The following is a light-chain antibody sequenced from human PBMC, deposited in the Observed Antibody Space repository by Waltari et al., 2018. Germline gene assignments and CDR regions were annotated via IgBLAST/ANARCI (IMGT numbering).Light chain of an antibody. V-gene: IGLV2-8*01. J-gene: IGLJ2*01. CDR3: SSYAGSNNLHVV. CDR2: EVS. Sequence: QSALTQPPSASGSPGQSVTISCTGTSSDVGGHNYVSWYQQHPGKAPKLMIYEVSKRPSGVPDRFSGSKSGNTASLTVSGLQAEDEADYYCSSYAGSNNLHVVFGGGTKLTVL. CDR1: SSDVGGHNY.